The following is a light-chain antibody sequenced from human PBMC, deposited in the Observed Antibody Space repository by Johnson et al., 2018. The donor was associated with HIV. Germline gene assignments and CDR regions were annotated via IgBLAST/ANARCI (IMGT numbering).Light chain of an antibody. V-gene: IGLV1-51*02. Sequence: QSVLSQPPSVSAAPGQKVTISCSGSSSNIGDNYVSWYQQFPGTAPKLLIYENDKRPSGIPDRFSGSKSGTSATLGITGLQTGDEAVYYCVTWDISLSAYVFGTGTKVTVL. CDR3: VTWDISLSAYV. J-gene: IGLJ1*01. CDR2: END. CDR1: SSNIGDNY.